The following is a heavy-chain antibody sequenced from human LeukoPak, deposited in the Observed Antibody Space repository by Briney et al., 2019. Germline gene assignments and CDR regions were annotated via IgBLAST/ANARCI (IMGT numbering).Heavy chain of an antibody. J-gene: IGHJ5*02. CDR1: GFTFSSYA. CDR2: ISGSGGST. Sequence: PGGSLRLSCAASGFTFSSYAMSWVRQAPGKGLEWVSAISGSGGSTYYADSVKGRFTISRDNSKNTLYLQMNSLRAEDTAVYYCAKVPVPYYDSTPDNWFDPWGQGTLVTVSS. V-gene: IGHV3-23*01. D-gene: IGHD3-22*01. CDR3: AKVPVPYYDSTPDNWFDP.